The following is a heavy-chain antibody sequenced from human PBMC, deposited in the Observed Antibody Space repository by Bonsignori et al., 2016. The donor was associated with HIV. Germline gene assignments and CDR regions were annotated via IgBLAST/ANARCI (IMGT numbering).Heavy chain of an antibody. D-gene: IGHD2-15*01. J-gene: IGHJ3*02. V-gene: IGHV3-48*02. CDR2: ISSSSSTI. CDR3: ASHHCSGGSCYSPNAFDI. Sequence: WIRQPQEGAGWVSYISSSSSTIYYADSVKGRFTISRDNAKNSLYLQMNSLRDEDTAVYYCASHHCSGGSCYSPNAFDIWGQGTMVTVSS.